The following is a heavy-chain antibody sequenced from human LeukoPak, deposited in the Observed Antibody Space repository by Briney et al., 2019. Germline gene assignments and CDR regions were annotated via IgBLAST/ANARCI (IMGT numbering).Heavy chain of an antibody. J-gene: IGHJ4*02. Sequence: PGGSLRLSCAAPGFTFRSYWMHWVRQVPGKGLVWVSRINSDGSSTSHADSVKGRFTISRDNAKNTLYLQMNSLRAEDTAVYYCARSTGGIFDYWGQGTLVTVSS. V-gene: IGHV3-74*01. CDR2: INSDGSST. CDR3: ARSTGGIFDY. CDR1: GFTFRSYW. D-gene: IGHD2-8*02.